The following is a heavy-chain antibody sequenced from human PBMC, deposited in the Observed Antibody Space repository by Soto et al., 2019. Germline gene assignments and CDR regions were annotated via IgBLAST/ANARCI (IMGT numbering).Heavy chain of an antibody. J-gene: IGHJ4*02. CDR1: GFTFSSYA. CDR3: ARVLYSSGWYPVDY. D-gene: IGHD6-19*01. V-gene: IGHV3-30-3*01. Sequence: GGSLRLSCAASGFTFSSYAMHWVRQAPGKGLEWVAVISYDGSNKYYADSVKGRFTISRDNSKNTLYLQMNSLRAEDTAVYYCARVLYSSGWYPVDYWGQGTLVTVSS. CDR2: ISYDGSNK.